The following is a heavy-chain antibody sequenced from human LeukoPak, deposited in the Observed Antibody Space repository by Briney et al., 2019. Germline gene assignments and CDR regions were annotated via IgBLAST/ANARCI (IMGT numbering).Heavy chain of an antibody. Sequence: VASVKVSCKASGYTFTSYGISWVRQAPGQGLEWMGWISAYNGNTNYAQKLQGRVTMTTDTSTSTAYMELRSLRSDDTAVYYCARDPGVVVAATLFDYWGQGTLVTVSS. D-gene: IGHD2-15*01. J-gene: IGHJ4*02. CDR3: ARDPGVVVAATLFDY. V-gene: IGHV1-18*01. CDR2: ISAYNGNT. CDR1: GYTFTSYG.